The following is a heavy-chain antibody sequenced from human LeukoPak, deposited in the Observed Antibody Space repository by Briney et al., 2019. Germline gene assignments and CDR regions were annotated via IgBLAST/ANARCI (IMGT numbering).Heavy chain of an antibody. CDR2: IISSSSTI. V-gene: IGHV3-48*02. CDR1: GFTFSSYS. D-gene: IGHD6-13*01. CDR3: VRDQQQLASPLDY. Sequence: GGSLRLSCAASGFTFSSYSMNWVRQAPGKGLEWVSYIISSSSTIYYADSVKGRFTISRDNAKNSLYLQMNSLRDEDTAVYYCVRDQQQLASPLDYWGQGTLVTVSS. J-gene: IGHJ4*02.